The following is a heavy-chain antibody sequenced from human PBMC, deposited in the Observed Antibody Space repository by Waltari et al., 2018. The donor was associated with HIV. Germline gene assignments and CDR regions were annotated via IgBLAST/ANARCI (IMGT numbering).Heavy chain of an antibody. CDR2: IIPILGIA. V-gene: IGHV1-69*04. J-gene: IGHJ1*01. CDR3: ARASAAYCGGDCYSNAEYFQH. CDR1: GGTFSSYA. D-gene: IGHD2-21*02. Sequence: QVQLVQSGAEAKKPGASVKVSCKASGGTFSSYAISWVRQAPGQGLVWMGRIIPILGIANYAQKFQGRVTITADKSTSTAYMELSSLRSEDTAAYYCARASAAYCGGDCYSNAEYFQHWGQGTLVTVSS.